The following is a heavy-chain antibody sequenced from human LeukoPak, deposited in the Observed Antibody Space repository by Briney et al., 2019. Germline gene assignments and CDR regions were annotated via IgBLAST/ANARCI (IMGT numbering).Heavy chain of an antibody. Sequence: PSETLSLTCTVSGGSISSSSYYWGWIRQPPGKGLEWIGSIYYSGSTYYNPSLKSRVTISVDTSKNQFSLKLSSVTAADTAVYYCARQQIELGHYFDYWGQGTLVTVSS. CDR1: GGSISSSSYY. J-gene: IGHJ4*02. CDR2: IYYSGST. V-gene: IGHV4-39*01. CDR3: ARQQIELGHYFDY. D-gene: IGHD7-27*01.